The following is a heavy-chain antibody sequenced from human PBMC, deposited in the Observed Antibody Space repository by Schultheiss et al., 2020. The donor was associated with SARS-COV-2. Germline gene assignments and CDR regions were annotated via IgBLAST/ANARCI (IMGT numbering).Heavy chain of an antibody. CDR3: TAGGSYYPH. V-gene: IGHV3-15*01. J-gene: IGHJ4*02. D-gene: IGHD1-26*01. CDR1: GFTFSSYA. Sequence: GGSLRLSCAASGFTFSSYAMSWVRQAPGKGLEWVGRIKSKTDGGTTDYAAPVKGRFSISRDDSKNTLYLQMKSLKTEDTAVYYCTAGGSYYPHWGQGTLVTVSS. CDR2: IKSKTDGGTT.